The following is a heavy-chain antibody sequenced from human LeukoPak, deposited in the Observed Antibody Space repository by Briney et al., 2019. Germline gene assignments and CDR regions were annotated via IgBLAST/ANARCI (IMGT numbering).Heavy chain of an antibody. Sequence: ASVKVSCKASGYTFTAYHMHWVRQAPGQGLEWMGRINPNSGGTKYAQKFQGRVTMTRDTSINTAYMELSSLSSDDTAMYYCARAGATTVPDWHFDVWGRGTHVTVSS. D-gene: IGHD1-1*01. CDR1: GYTFTAYH. CDR2: INPNSGGT. CDR3: ARAGATTVPDWHFDV. J-gene: IGHJ2*01. V-gene: IGHV1-2*02.